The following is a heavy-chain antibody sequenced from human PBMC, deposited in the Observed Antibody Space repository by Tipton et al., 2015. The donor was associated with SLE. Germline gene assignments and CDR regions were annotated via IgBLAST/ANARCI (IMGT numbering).Heavy chain of an antibody. V-gene: IGHV3-74*01. Sequence: SLRLSCAASGFTFSSHWMHWVRQAPGKGLVRVSRINSDWKSTSYADAVKGRFTISRDNAKNTLYLQMNSLRAEDTAVYYCAREVHSGHYYYYMDVWGKGTTVTVSS. CDR3: AREVHSGHYYYYMDV. CDR1: GFTFSSHW. J-gene: IGHJ6*03. CDR2: INSDWKST. D-gene: IGHD5-12*01.